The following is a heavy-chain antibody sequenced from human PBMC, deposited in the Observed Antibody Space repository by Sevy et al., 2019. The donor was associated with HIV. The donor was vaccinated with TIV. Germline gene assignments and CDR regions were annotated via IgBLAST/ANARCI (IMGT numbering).Heavy chain of an antibody. J-gene: IGHJ3*02. CDR1: GFTCDDYA. D-gene: IGHD2-2*01. CDR3: AKAGGHQLRGNAFDI. CDR2: ISWNSGSI. V-gene: IGHV3-9*01. Sequence: GGSLRLSCAASGFTCDDYAMHWVRQAPGKGLEWVSGISWNSGSIGYADSVKGRFTISRDNAKNSLYLQMNSLRAEDTALYYCAKAGGHQLRGNAFDIWGQGTMVTVSS.